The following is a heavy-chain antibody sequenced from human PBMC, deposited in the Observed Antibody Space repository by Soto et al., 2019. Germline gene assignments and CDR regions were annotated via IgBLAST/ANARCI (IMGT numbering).Heavy chain of an antibody. CDR1: GYKFIDYW. D-gene: IGHD3-22*01. CDR2: ILPADSRT. Sequence: PGESPKISCEASGYKFIDYWIAWVRQMPGKGLEWMGIILPADSRTIYSPYLQGQVTFSVDKSISTAYLQWSNLKASDTAIYFCSRHSDYYDDDHKYYAYSLDVWGQGTTVTVSS. J-gene: IGHJ6*02. V-gene: IGHV5-51*01. CDR3: SRHSDYYDDDHKYYAYSLDV.